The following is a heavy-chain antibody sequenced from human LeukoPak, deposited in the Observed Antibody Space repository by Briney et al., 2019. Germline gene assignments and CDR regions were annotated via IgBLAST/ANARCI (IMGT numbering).Heavy chain of an antibody. V-gene: IGHV3-23*01. D-gene: IGHD2-8*02. CDR3: VREAGYCTSVCLKSNWFDP. CDR1: GFPFSNHA. Sequence: GGSLRLSCAASGFPFSNHAMSWVRQPPGKGLEWVSAISNGNTYYADSVRGRFTISRDDSKNMVYLQMNSLRVEDTARYYCVREAGYCTSVCLKSNWFDPWGQGTLVTVSS. CDR2: ISNGNT. J-gene: IGHJ5*02.